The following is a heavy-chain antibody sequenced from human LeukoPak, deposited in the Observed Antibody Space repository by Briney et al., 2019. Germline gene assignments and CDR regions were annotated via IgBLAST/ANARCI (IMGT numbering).Heavy chain of an antibody. D-gene: IGHD2/OR15-2a*01. J-gene: IGHJ4*02. V-gene: IGHV3-7*05. Sequence: GGSLRLSCAASGFTFSTYWVSWVRQAPGKGLEWVANIKHDGSEKNYVDSVRGRFTISRDNAKNSLYLQMDSLRAEDTAVYYCASNARILGYWGQGILVTVSS. CDR2: IKHDGSEK. CDR3: ASNARILGY. CDR1: GFTFSTYW.